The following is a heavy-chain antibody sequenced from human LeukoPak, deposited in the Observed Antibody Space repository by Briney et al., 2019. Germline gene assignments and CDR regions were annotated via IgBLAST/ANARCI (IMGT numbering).Heavy chain of an antibody. CDR1: SGSFSGYY. J-gene: IGHJ5*02. Sequence: PSETLSLTCAVYSGSFSGYYWSWIRQPPGKGLEWIGEINHSGSTNYNPSLKSRVTISVDTSKNQFSLKLRSVTAADTAVYYCARVRAGMYRWGQGTLVTVSS. D-gene: IGHD6-13*01. CDR2: INHSGST. CDR3: ARVRAGMYR. V-gene: IGHV4-34*01.